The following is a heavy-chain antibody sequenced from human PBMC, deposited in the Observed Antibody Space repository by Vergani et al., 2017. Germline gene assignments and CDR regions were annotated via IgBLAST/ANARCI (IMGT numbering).Heavy chain of an antibody. CDR2: IYHSGST. V-gene: IGHV4-38-2*02. Sequence: QVQLQESGPGLVKPSETLSLTCTVSGYSISSGYYWGWIRQPPGKGLEWIGSIYHSGSTYYNPSLKSRVTISVDTSKNQFSRKLSSVTAADTAVYYCASTDLYYYDSSGYRGYYFDYWGQGTLVTVSS. J-gene: IGHJ4*02. CDR3: ASTDLYYYDSSGYRGYYFDY. CDR1: GYSISSGYY. D-gene: IGHD3-22*01.